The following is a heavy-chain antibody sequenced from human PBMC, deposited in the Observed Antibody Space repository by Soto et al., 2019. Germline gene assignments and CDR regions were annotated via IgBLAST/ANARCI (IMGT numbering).Heavy chain of an antibody. CDR1: GYTFTSYD. CDR3: AIDYYGSDSNWFDP. V-gene: IGHV1-8*01. CDR2: MNPNSGNT. D-gene: IGHD3-10*01. Sequence: QVQLVQSGAEVKKPGASVKVSCKASGYTFTSYDINWVRQATGQGLEWMGWMNPNSGNTGYAQKFQGRVTMTRNTSISTAYMELRSLRSEDTAVYYCAIDYYGSDSNWFDPWGQGTLVTVSS. J-gene: IGHJ5*02.